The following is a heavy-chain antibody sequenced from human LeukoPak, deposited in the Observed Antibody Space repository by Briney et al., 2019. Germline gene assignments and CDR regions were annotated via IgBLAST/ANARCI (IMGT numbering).Heavy chain of an antibody. CDR1: GGSISSYY. J-gene: IGHJ4*02. Sequence: SETLSLTCTVSGGSISSYYWSWIRQPPGKGLEWIGYIYYSGSTNYNPSLKSRVTISVDTSKNQFSLKLNSVTAADTAVYYCARGPYYFGSGNDYNRFNVVYWGQGTLVTVSS. D-gene: IGHD3-10*01. V-gene: IGHV4-59*12. CDR3: ARGPYYFGSGNDYNRFNVVY. CDR2: IYYSGST.